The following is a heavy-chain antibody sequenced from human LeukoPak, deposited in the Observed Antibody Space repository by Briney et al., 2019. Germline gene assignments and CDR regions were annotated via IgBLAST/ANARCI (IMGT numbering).Heavy chain of an antibody. V-gene: IGHV3-49*03. J-gene: IGHJ4*02. Sequence: LSCTXTGFTFGDYAXSWFRQAPGKGLEWVGFIRSKAYGGTTEYAACVKGILTISRDEYKSIAHLQMNSLKTEDTAVYYCTRSYYDSSGYYKYWGQGTLVTVSS. CDR2: IRSKAYGGTT. CDR3: TRSYYDSSGYYKY. CDR1: GFTFGDYA. D-gene: IGHD3-22*01.